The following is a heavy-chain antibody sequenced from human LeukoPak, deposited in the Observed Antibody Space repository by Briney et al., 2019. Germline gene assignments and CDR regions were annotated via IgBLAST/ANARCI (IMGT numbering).Heavy chain of an antibody. J-gene: IGHJ4*02. Sequence: SETLSLTCAVYGGSFSGYYWSWIRQPPGKGLEWIGEINHSGSTNYNPSLKSRVTISVDTSKNQFSLKLSSVTAADTAVYYCARTFRESYYDFWSGYSTLDYWGQGTLATVSS. CDR1: GGSFSGYY. D-gene: IGHD3-3*01. CDR2: INHSGST. V-gene: IGHV4-34*01. CDR3: ARTFRESYYDFWSGYSTLDY.